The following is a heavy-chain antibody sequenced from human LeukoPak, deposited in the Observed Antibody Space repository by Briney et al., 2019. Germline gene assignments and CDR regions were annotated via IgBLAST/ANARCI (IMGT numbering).Heavy chain of an antibody. CDR3: ARDQEYSSSLADY. V-gene: IGHV1-2*02. D-gene: IGHD6-6*01. Sequence: GASVKVSCKASGYTFTGYYMHWVRQAAGQGLEWMGWINPNSGGTNYAQKFQGRVTMTRDTSISTAYMELSRLRSDDTAVYYCARDQEYSSSLADYWGQGTLVTVSS. CDR2: INPNSGGT. CDR1: GYTFTGYY. J-gene: IGHJ4*02.